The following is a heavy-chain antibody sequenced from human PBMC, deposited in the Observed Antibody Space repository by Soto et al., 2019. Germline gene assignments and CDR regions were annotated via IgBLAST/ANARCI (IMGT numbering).Heavy chain of an antibody. Sequence: QVQLVQSGAEVKKPGFSVKVSCKASGGTFSSYTISWVRQAPGQGLEWMGRIIPILGIANYAQKFQGRVTITADKSTSTAYMELSSLRSEDTAVYYCASYYYGSGSRMDVWGQGTTVTVSS. CDR1: GGTFSSYT. J-gene: IGHJ6*02. V-gene: IGHV1-69*02. CDR2: IIPILGIA. D-gene: IGHD3-10*01. CDR3: ASYYYGSGSRMDV.